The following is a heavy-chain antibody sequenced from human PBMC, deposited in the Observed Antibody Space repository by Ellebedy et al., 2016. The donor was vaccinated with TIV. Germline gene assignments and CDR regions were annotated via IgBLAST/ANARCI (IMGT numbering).Heavy chain of an antibody. CDR3: AREARIAVAGTAGFDY. D-gene: IGHD6-19*01. CDR2: THHSGNT. V-gene: IGHV4-30-4*02. Sequence: MPSETLSLTCTVAGGPISSGDYYWNWIRQAPGKGLEWIGYTHHSGNTQYNPSLRSRVALSMDTSKNQFSLKLNSVTAADTAVYYCAREARIAVAGTAGFDYWGQGTLVTVSS. J-gene: IGHJ4*02. CDR1: GGPISSGDYY.